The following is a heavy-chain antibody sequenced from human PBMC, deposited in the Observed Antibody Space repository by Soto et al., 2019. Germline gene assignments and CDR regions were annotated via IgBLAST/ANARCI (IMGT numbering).Heavy chain of an antibody. V-gene: IGHV3-48*02. J-gene: IGHJ6*02. D-gene: IGHD3-22*01. CDR3: AGGYEPYDSSGYYYLSYYYYGMDV. CDR1: GFTFENYA. Sequence: PGGSLRLSCVASGFTFENYAMSWVRQAPGKGLEWVSYISSSSSTIYYADSVKGRFTISRDNAKNSLYLQMNSLRDEDTAVYYCAGGYEPYDSSGYYYLSYYYYGMDVWGQGTTVTVSS. CDR2: ISSSSSTI.